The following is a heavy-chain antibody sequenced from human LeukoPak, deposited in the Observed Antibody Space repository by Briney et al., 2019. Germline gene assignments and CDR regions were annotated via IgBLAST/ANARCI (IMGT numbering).Heavy chain of an antibody. CDR1: GGSINTYY. J-gene: IGHJ4*02. D-gene: IGHD1-26*01. CDR3: ARSWELLHLGDY. Sequence: ASETLSLTCTVSGGSINTYYWSWIRRPPGQGQEWIGSIYHSGSTYYNPSLKSRVTISVDPSKNQFSMKLSSVTAADPAVYYCARSWELLHLGDYWGEGALVTVCS. V-gene: IGHV4-59*08. CDR2: IYHSGST.